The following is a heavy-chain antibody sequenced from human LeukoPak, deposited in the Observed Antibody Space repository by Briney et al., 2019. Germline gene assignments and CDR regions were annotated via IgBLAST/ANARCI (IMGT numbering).Heavy chain of an antibody. J-gene: IGHJ3*02. CDR2: IYYSGST. V-gene: IGHV4-59*01. CDR1: GGSISSYY. CDR3: ARESRSQAFDI. Sequence: SETLSLTCTVSGGSISSYYWSWIRQPPGKGLEWIGYIYYSGSTNYNPSLKSRVTISVDTSKNQFSLKLSSVTAADTAVYYCARESRSQAFDIWGQGTMVTVSS.